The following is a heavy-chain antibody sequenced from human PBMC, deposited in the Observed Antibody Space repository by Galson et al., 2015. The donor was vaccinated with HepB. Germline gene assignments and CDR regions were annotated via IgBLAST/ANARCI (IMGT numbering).Heavy chain of an antibody. CDR1: EFSFSTYH. J-gene: IGHJ6*02. V-gene: IGHV3-21*06. D-gene: IGHD5-12*01. CDR2: IDSTSSYT. Sequence: SLRLSCAASEFSFSTYHMNWVRQAPGEGLEWVSYIDSTSSYTYYADSVKGRLTISRDNAKNTLYLQMNSLRAEDTAVFYCARSSGSNYFYGMDVWGQGTTVTVSS. CDR3: ARSSGSNYFYGMDV.